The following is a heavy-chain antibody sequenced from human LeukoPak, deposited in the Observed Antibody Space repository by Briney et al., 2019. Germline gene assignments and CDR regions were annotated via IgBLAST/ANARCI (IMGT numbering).Heavy chain of an antibody. V-gene: IGHV3-21*01. J-gene: IGHJ4*02. CDR3: AREKPDY. CDR1: GFTFSSYS. Sequence: PGGSLRLSCAASGFTFSSYSMNWVRQAPGKGPEWVSRISSSSSSIFYTDSVKGRFTVSRDNAKNSLYLQMNSLRAEDTAVYYCAREKPDYWGQGTLVTVSS. CDR2: ISSSSSSI.